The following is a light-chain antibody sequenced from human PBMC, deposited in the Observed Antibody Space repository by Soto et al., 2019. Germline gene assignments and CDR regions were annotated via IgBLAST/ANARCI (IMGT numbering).Light chain of an antibody. V-gene: IGKV1-39*01. Sequence: DIPMTQSPSSLSASVADRVTITCRASQSISRSLNWYQQKPGKAPNLLIYAASSLQTGVPSRFTGSGSGTDFTLTISNLQPEDFAVYYCQQTYSSPRTFGQGTKVEIK. CDR1: QSISRS. CDR3: QQTYSSPRT. J-gene: IGKJ1*01. CDR2: AAS.